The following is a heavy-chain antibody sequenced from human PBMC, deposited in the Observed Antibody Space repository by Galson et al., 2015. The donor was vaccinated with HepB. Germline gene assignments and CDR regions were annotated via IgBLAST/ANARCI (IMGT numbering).Heavy chain of an antibody. V-gene: IGHV2-5*02. D-gene: IGHD3-22*01. CDR1: GFSLSTSGAG. J-gene: IGHJ1*01. CDR2: IYWDDDK. CDR3: TNRGVSSAVRFAH. Sequence: PALVNPTQTLTLTCTFSGFSLSTSGAGAGWIRQPPGKALEWLALIYWDDDKRYSPSLRSRLTITKETSKNQVVLEMTNMDAVDPATYYCTNRGVSSAVRFAHRGQGSRVTASS.